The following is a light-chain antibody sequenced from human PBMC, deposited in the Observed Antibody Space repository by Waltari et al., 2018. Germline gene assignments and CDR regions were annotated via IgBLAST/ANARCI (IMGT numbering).Light chain of an antibody. CDR2: GAS. CDR1: QSVSSN. CDR3: QKYNNWPRT. Sequence: EIVMTQSPATLSVSPGERATLSCRASQSVSSNLAWYQQKPGQAPRLLIYGASTRATGIPARFSGSVSGTEFTLTISSMQSEDFAVYYCQKYNNWPRTFGQGTKVEIK. V-gene: IGKV3-15*01. J-gene: IGKJ1*01.